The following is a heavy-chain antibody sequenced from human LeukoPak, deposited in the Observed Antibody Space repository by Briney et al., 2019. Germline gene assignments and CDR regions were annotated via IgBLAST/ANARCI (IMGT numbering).Heavy chain of an antibody. D-gene: IGHD6-13*01. CDR3: ATTRYSSSWFDYYFDY. J-gene: IGHJ4*02. V-gene: IGHV4-59*01. CDR2: IYYSGST. CDR1: GGSISSYY. Sequence: PSETLSLTCTVSGGSISSYYWSWIRQPPGKGLEWIGYIYYSGSTNYNPSLKSRVTISVDTSKNQFSLKLSSVTAADTAVYYCATTRYSSSWFDYYFDYWGQGTLVTVSS.